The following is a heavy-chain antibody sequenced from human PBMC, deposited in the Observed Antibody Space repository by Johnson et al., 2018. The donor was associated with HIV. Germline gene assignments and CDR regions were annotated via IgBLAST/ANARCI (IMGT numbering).Heavy chain of an antibody. Sequence: QVQVVESGGGLVQPGGSLRLSCAASGFTFSSYGMHWVRQAPGKGLEWVAFIRYDGSNEYYTDSVKGRFTISRDNSKNTLYLQMTSLRAEDTAIYYCVRGRISMTVVDLRGGAFDIWGQGTMVTVSS. V-gene: IGHV3-30*02. J-gene: IGHJ3*02. CDR3: VRGRISMTVVDLRGGAFDI. CDR2: IRYDGSNE. D-gene: IGHD3-22*01. CDR1: GFTFSSYG.